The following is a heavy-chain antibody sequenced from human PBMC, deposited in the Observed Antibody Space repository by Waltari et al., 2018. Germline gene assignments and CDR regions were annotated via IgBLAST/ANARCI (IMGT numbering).Heavy chain of an antibody. CDR2: ITYRGVTT. J-gene: IGHJ4*02. CDR3: AKGVAVAGTWAVYFDS. V-gene: IGHV3-23*01. D-gene: IGHD6-19*01. CDR1: GFTFNTYA. Sequence: EVQLLDSGGGLVQPGGSLRLSCAASGFTFNTYAMNWVRQAPGKGLEWVSGITYRGVTTYYAASLKGRFTISRDNSKNTVYLQMNSLRVEDTAVYYCAKGVAVAGTWAVYFDSWGQGTLVTVSS.